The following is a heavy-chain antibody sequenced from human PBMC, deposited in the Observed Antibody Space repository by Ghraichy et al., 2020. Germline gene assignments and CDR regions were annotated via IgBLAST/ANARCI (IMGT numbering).Heavy chain of an antibody. V-gene: IGHV4-34*01. CDR3: ASPHPGIAAAGTGIYYYGMDV. CDR2: INHSGST. J-gene: IGHJ6*02. CDR1: GGSFSGYY. Sequence: SETLSLTCAVYGGSFSGYYWSWIRQPPGKGLEWIGEINHSGSTNYNPSLKSRVTISVATSKNQFSLKLSSVTAADTAVYYCASPHPGIAAAGTGIYYYGMDVWGQGTTVTVS. D-gene: IGHD6-13*01.